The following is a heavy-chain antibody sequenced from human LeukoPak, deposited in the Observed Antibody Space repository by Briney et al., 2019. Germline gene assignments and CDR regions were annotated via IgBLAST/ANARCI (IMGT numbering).Heavy chain of an antibody. V-gene: IGHV4-59*04. J-gene: IGHJ6*03. CDR2: MYYSASA. CDR3: ARSSSWNYYMDV. Sequence: SETLSLSCTVSGGSITDYYWSWIRHSSGKGLEWIAYMYYSASAYYRPSLKSRVTISVDTSKNQFSLKLSSVTAADTAVYYCARSSSWNYYMDVWGKGTTVTVSS. CDR1: GGSITDYY. D-gene: IGHD6-13*01.